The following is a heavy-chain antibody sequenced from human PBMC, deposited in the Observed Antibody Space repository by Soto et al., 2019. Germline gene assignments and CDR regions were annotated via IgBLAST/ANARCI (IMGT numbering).Heavy chain of an antibody. CDR1: GYTFTSYD. CDR3: AGGVKYGDYSRWFEP. Sequence: QVQLVQSGAEVKKPGASVKVSCKASGYTFTSYDINWVRQATGQGLEYLGWMNPNSGNTGYVQKFQGRVTMTRNTSISTAYMELSSLRSEDTAVYYCAGGVKYGDYSRWFEPWGQGTLVTVSS. J-gene: IGHJ5*02. D-gene: IGHD4-17*01. V-gene: IGHV1-8*01. CDR2: MNPNSGNT.